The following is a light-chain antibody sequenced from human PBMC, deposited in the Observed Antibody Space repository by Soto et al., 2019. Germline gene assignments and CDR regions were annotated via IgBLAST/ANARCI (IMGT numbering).Light chain of an antibody. CDR2: GVS. CDR1: QNISTY. Sequence: EIVLTQSPATLSLSPGEGASLSCRASQNISTYLAWYQQRPGQVPRLLIYGVSQRAHAIPPRFSGSGSGTDFTRSVSGLETEDFATYYCQQRTNSPPWTFGQGTTV. V-gene: IGKV3-11*01. CDR3: QQRTNSPPWT. J-gene: IGKJ1*01.